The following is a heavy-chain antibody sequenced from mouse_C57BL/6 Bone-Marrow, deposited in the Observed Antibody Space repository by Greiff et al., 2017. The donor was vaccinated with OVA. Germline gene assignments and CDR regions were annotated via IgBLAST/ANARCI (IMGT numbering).Heavy chain of an antibody. CDR3: ARLRTTVVANWYFDV. J-gene: IGHJ1*03. Sequence: QVQLQQSGAELVRPGTSVKVSCKASGYAFTNYLIEWVKQRPGQGLEWIGVINPGSGGTNYNEKFKGKATLTADKSSSTAYMQLSSLTSEDSAVYFCARLRTTVVANWYFDVWGTGTTVTVSS. V-gene: IGHV1-54*01. CDR1: GYAFTNYL. D-gene: IGHD1-1*01. CDR2: INPGSGGT.